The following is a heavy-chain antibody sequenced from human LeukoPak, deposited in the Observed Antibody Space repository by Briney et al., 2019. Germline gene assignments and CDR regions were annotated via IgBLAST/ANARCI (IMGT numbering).Heavy chain of an antibody. CDR3: ARAIHSSGYPPVDY. CDR2: ISSSGGST. J-gene: IGHJ4*02. V-gene: IGHV3-64*01. D-gene: IGHD3-22*01. CDR1: GFTFSSYA. Sequence: GGFLRLSCAASGFTFSSYAMHWVRQAPGKGLEYVSAISSSGGSTYYANSVKGRFTISRDNSKNTLYLQMGSLRAEDMAVYYCARAIHSSGYPPVDYWGQGTLVTVSS.